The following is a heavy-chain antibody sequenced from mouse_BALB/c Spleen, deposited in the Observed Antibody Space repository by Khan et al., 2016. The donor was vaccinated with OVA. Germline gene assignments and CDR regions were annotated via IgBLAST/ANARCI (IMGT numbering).Heavy chain of an antibody. J-gene: IGHJ3*01. V-gene: IGHV1-77*01. CDR1: GYTFTDYV. Sequence: QVQLKQSGPELVKPGASVKMSCKASGYTFTDYVLTWVKQRTGQGLEWIGEIYPGSGNTYYNEKFKGKATLTVDKSSNTAYIQLSSLTFEDSAVYFCARGGYGTCGAYWGQGTLVTVSA. CDR2: IYPGSGNT. D-gene: IGHD1-1*01. CDR3: ARGGYGTCGAY.